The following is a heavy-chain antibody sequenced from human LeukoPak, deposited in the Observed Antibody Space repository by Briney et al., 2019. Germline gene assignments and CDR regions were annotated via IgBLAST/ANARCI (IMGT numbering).Heavy chain of an antibody. CDR2: ISSSSSYI. CDR1: GFTFSSYS. CDR3: ARETSQKGAHYMDV. V-gene: IGHV3-21*01. D-gene: IGHD3-16*01. Sequence: PGGSVRLPCAASGFTFSSYSMNWVRQAPGKGLEWVSSISSSSSYIYYADSVKGRFTISRENAKNSLYLQMNSQRAEDTAVYYCARETSQKGAHYMDVWGKGTTVTISS. J-gene: IGHJ6*03.